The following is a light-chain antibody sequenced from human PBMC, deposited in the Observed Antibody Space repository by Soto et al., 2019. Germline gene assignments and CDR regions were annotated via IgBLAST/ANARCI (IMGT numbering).Light chain of an antibody. V-gene: IGKV3-11*01. Sequence: EIVLTQSPATLSLSPGERATLSCRASQSVSSHLGWYQQKPGQAPRLLIYDASNRATGIPARFSGSGSGTDFTLTISGLEPEDFAVYYCQQRSSLPLTFGGGTKVEIK. CDR1: QSVSSH. CDR2: DAS. CDR3: QQRSSLPLT. J-gene: IGKJ4*01.